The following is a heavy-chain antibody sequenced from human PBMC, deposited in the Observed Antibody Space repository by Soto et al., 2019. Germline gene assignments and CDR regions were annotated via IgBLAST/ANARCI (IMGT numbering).Heavy chain of an antibody. V-gene: IGHV4-34*01. CDR2: INHSGST. CDR3: ARAEGWFDP. CDR1: GGSFSGYY. Sequence: SETLSLTCAVYGGSFSGYYWSWIRQPPGKGLEWIGEINHSGSTNYNPSLKSRVTISVDTSKNQFSLKLSSVTAADAAVYYCARAEGWFDPWGQGTLVTVSS. J-gene: IGHJ5*02.